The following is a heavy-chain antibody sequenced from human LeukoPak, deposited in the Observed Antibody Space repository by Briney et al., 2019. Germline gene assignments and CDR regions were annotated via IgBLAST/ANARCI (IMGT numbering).Heavy chain of an antibody. CDR2: ISSSSSYT. J-gene: IGHJ6*02. CDR3: ARSRIVGAPPYYGMDV. D-gene: IGHD1-26*01. CDR1: GITFSDNY. Sequence: PGGSLRLSGAASGITFSDNYMSWIRQAPGKGLEWVSYISSSSSYTNYADSVKGRFTISRDNAKNSLYLQMNSLRAEDTAVYYCARSRIVGAPPYYGMDVWGQGTTVTVSS. V-gene: IGHV3-11*03.